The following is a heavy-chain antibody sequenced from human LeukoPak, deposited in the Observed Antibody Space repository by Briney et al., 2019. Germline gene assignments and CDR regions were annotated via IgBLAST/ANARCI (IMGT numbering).Heavy chain of an antibody. Sequence: GGSLRLSCAASGFTFSSYSMSWVRQAPGKGLEWVSSISSSGSNKYYADSVKGRFTISRDNAKNSLYLQVNSLRAEDTAVYSCARGCGHTCYSTFDYWGQGILVTVSS. V-gene: IGHV3-21*01. CDR1: GFTFSSYS. D-gene: IGHD2-15*01. J-gene: IGHJ4*02. CDR2: ISSSGSNK. CDR3: ARGCGHTCYSTFDY.